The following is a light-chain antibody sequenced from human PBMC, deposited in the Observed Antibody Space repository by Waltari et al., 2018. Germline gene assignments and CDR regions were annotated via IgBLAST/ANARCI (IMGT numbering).Light chain of an antibody. CDR2: DAS. Sequence: EVVLTQSSGALSLSPGARATLSCRASESVTNDYLTWYQQKPGQAPRLLTYDASIRATGLPDRFSGSGSGTDFTLTITRLEPEDFAVYHCQQYGSLPWTFGQGTMVDMK. V-gene: IGKV3-20*01. CDR1: ESVTNDY. CDR3: QQYGSLPWT. J-gene: IGKJ1*01.